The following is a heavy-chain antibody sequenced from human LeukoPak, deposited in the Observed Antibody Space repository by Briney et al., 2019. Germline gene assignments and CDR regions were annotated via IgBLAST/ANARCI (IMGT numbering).Heavy chain of an antibody. CDR1: GYSFTSYW. CDR2: IYPGDSDT. J-gene: IGHJ4*02. D-gene: IGHD5-18*01. V-gene: IGHV5-51*01. Sequence: GESLKISCKGSGYSFTSYWIGRVRQMPGKGLEWMGIIYPGDSDTRYSPSFQGQVTISADKSISTAYLQWSSLKASDTAMYYCAATYSYGYRYFDYWGQGTLVTVSS. CDR3: AATYSYGYRYFDY.